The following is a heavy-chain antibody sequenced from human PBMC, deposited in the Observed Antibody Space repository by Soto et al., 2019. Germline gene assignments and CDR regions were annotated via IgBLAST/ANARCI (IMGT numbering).Heavy chain of an antibody. CDR3: ARDWDIVILSVPIPNYNYGMDV. CDR2: ISSRSDTL. J-gene: IGHJ6*04. V-gene: IGHV3-48*02. CDR1: GFTFSAYA. D-gene: IGHD2-15*01. Sequence: GGSLRLSCEGSGFTFSAYAMNWVRQAPGKGLEWVSYISSRSDTLYYADSVKGRFTISRDNAKNSVYLQVNNLRDEDTAGYYCARDWDIVILSVPIPNYNYGMDVWGEGTTVTVSS.